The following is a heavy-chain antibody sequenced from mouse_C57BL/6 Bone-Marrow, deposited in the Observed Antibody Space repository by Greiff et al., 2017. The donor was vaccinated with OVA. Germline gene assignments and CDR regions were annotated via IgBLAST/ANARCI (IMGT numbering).Heavy chain of an antibody. CDR2: IYPRSGNT. CDR1: GYTFTSYW. V-gene: IGHV1-81*01. J-gene: IGHJ1*03. D-gene: IGHD1-1*01. Sequence: QVQLQQPGAELVKPGASVKLSCKASGYTFTSYWMHWVKQRTGQGLEWIGEIYPRSGNTYYNEKFKGKATLTADKSSSTAYMELRSLTSEDSAVYFCARYPITTVVATHWYFDVWGTGTTVTVSS. CDR3: ARYPITTVVATHWYFDV.